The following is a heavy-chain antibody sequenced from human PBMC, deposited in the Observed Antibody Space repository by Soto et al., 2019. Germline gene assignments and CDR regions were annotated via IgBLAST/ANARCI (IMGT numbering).Heavy chain of an antibody. CDR3: ARWTDIVVVPAATYAFDI. CDR2: IIPIFGTA. V-gene: IGHV1-69*01. Sequence: QAQLVQSGAEVKKPGSSVKVSCKASGGTFSSYAISWVRQAPGQGLEWMGGIIPIFGTANYAQKFQGRVTITADESTSTAYMELSSLRSEDTAVYYCARWTDIVVVPAATYAFDIWGQGTMVTVSS. D-gene: IGHD2-2*01. CDR1: GGTFSSYA. J-gene: IGHJ3*02.